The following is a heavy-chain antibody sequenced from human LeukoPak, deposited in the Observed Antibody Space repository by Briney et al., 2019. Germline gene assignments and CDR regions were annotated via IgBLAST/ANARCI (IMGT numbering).Heavy chain of an antibody. CDR1: GASISNYY. V-gene: IGHV4-59*01. J-gene: IGHJ4*02. CDR2: IYYSGST. CDR3: AREGGPYRPLDY. Sequence: SETLSLTCTVSGASISNYYWSWIRQSPGKGLEWIGHIYYSGSTNYNPSLKSRVTISVDTSKNQFSLKLSSVTAADTAVYYCAREGGPYRPLDYSGQGTLVTVAS.